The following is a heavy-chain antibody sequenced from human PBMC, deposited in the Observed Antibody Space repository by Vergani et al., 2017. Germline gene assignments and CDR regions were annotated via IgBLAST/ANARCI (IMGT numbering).Heavy chain of an antibody. CDR2: TWYDGNNK. V-gene: IGHV3-33*01. CDR1: GFTFNQYG. CDR3: ARGNYYGSGTYVDP. D-gene: IGHD3-10*01. Sequence: QVQLVESGGGVVQPGRSLRLSCAASGFTFNQYGMHWVRQAPGKGLEWVAVTWYDGNNKQYADSVKGRFTISRDNSKSTMYLQINNLRVEDTAVYYCARGNYYGSGTYVDPWGQGTLVTVSS. J-gene: IGHJ5*02.